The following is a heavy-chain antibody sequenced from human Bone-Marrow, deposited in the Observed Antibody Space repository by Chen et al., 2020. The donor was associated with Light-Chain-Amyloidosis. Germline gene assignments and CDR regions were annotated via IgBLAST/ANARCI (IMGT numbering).Heavy chain of an antibody. Sequence: QLQLQESGPGLVKPSETLSLTCTVSGGSIRSSSYYWGWIRQPPGKGLEWIGSIFYSGSTHYNPSLKSRVTISVDTSKNQFSLRMISVTAADTAVYYCARYEPHFSDSIISGYTAWGQGTSVTVSS. CDR2: IFYSGST. D-gene: IGHD5-12*01. CDR3: ARYEPHFSDSIISGYTA. V-gene: IGHV4-39*07. J-gene: IGHJ5*02. CDR1: GGSIRSSSYY.